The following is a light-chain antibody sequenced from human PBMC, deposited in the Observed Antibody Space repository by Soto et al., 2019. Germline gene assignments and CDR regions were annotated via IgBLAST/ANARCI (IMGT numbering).Light chain of an antibody. V-gene: IGLV1-40*01. J-gene: IGLJ3*02. Sequence: QSVLTQPPSVSGAPGQRVTISCTGTSSNIATGYDVHWYQQLPGTAPKLLIYANHNRPSGVPDRFSGSKSGTSASLAITGLQAEDEADYYCQAYDSSLRGSVFGGGTKVTVL. CDR1: SSNIATGYD. CDR3: QAYDSSLRGSV. CDR2: ANH.